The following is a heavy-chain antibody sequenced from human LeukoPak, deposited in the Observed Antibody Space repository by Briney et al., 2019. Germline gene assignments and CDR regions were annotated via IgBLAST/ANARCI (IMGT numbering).Heavy chain of an antibody. V-gene: IGHV3-48*03. D-gene: IGHD4-11*01. CDR2: IIGSSNTI. CDR1: GFNFNIYE. Sequence: GGSLRLSCAASGFNFNIYEMNWVRQAPGKGLEWIAYIIGSSNTIYYADSVKGRFTISRDNAKNSLYLQMNSLRADDTAVYYCARERTTIVSGTTIGAYWGQGTQVTVYS. J-gene: IGHJ4*02. CDR3: ARERTTIVSGTTIGAY.